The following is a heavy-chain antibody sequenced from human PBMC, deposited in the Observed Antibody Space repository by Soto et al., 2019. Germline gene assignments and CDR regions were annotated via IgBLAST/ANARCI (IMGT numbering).Heavy chain of an antibody. CDR2: IHYSGVT. CDR1: VGAITNDGYY. D-gene: IGHD2-15*01. CDR3: ARLDLCYDY. J-gene: IGHJ4*02. V-gene: IGHV4-31*03. Sequence: QVQLQESGPGLVKPSQTLSLTCNVSVGAITNDGYYWSWIRQHPGKALEWIGNIHYSGVTYYNPNLNSRATISVDISKHQFSLKLNSVTAADTAVYYCARLDLCYDYWGQGILVTVSS.